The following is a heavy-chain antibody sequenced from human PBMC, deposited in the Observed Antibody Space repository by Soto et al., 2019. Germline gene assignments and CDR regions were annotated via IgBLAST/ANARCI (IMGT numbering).Heavy chain of an antibody. CDR3: AKIVIPSAVNDAIDV. V-gene: IGHV3-23*01. CDR2: IHSSGDST. Sequence: VQLLESGGGLVQPGGSLRVSCAASGFTFSAYSMSWVRQAPGKGLEWVSSIHSSGDSTYYADSVKGRFTISRDNSKNTVFLLMNGLRAEDTAVYYCAKIVIPSAVNDAIDVWGQGTMVSVSS. D-gene: IGHD3-16*02. J-gene: IGHJ3*01. CDR1: GFTFSAYS.